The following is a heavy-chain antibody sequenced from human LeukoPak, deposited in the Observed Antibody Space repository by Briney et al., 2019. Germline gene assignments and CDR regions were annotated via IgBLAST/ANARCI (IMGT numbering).Heavy chain of an antibody. J-gene: IGHJ4*02. CDR2: ISYDGSNK. V-gene: IGHV3-30*03. CDR3: ATSSYSGSYFDY. D-gene: IGHD1-26*01. Sequence: GGSLRLSCAASGFTFSSYSMNWVRQAPGKGLEWVAVISYDGSNKYYADSVKGRFTISRDNSKNTLYLQMNSLRAEDTAVYYCATSSYSGSYFDYWGQGTLVTVSS. CDR1: GFTFSSYS.